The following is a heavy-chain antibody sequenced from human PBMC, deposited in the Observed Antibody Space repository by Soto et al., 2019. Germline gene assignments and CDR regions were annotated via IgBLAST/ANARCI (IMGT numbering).Heavy chain of an antibody. V-gene: IGHV3-21*01. D-gene: IGHD2-2*01. Sequence: EVQLVESGGGLVKPGGSLRLSCAASGFTFSSYSMNWVRQAPGKGLEWVSSISSSSSYIYYADSVKGRFTISRDNAKNSLYLQMNSLRAEDTAVYYCARGGCSSPSCYAMGFNFDYWGQGTLVTVSS. CDR1: GFTFSSYS. J-gene: IGHJ4*02. CDR2: ISSSSSYI. CDR3: ARGGCSSPSCYAMGFNFDY.